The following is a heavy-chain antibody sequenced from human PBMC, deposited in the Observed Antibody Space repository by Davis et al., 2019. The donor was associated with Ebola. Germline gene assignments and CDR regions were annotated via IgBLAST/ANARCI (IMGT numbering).Heavy chain of an antibody. CDR3: ARHFKAGQLEFDF. Sequence: SETLSLTCAVSGGSISSSNWWSWVRQPPGKGLEWIGEIYHSGSTNYHPSLKRRATISVDTFKSQFSLKLNSVPAADTAVYYCARHFKAGQLEFDFWGQGTLVTVSS. J-gene: IGHJ4*02. CDR1: GGSISSSNW. V-gene: IGHV4-4*02. D-gene: IGHD2-2*01. CDR2: IYHSGST.